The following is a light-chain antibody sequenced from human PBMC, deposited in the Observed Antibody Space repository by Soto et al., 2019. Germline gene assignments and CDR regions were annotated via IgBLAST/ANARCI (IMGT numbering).Light chain of an antibody. CDR1: QGISSW. CDR3: QQSNRFPFT. J-gene: IGKJ3*01. V-gene: IGKV1-12*01. CDR2: AAS. Sequence: DIQMTQSPSSVSASVGDRVTITCRASQGISSWLAWYQQKPGKVPKLLIFAASSVQSGVPSRFSGSGSGTDFALTISGLQPEEFSTYYCQQSNRFPFTFGPGTKVDIK.